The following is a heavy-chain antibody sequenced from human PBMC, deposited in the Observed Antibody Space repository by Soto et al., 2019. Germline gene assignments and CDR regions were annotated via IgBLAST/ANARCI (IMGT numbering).Heavy chain of an antibody. J-gene: IGHJ4*02. CDR3: VRDQAVSTVNYHFFDH. CDR2: ISGYNGNT. V-gene: IGHV1-18*01. CDR1: GYTLISYA. D-gene: IGHD3-9*01. Sequence: ASVKVSCKASGYTLISYAISWVRQAPGQGLEWMGWISGYNGNTNNAQKFQGRVTMTTDTSTSTAYMELRSLRSDDTAVYYCVRDQAVSTVNYHFFDHWGQGTLVTVSS.